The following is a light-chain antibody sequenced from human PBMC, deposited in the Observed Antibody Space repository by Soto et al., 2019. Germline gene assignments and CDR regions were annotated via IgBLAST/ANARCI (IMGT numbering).Light chain of an antibody. V-gene: IGKV1-5*03. CDR2: KAS. CDR3: QHYNSYSEA. Sequence: DIPITGCAAHLSASVEDPFTSACRASQSISSWLAWYQQKPGKAPKLLIYKASTLKSGVPSRFSGSGSGTEFTLTISSLQPDDFATYYCQHYNSYSEASGQGSKVDIK. J-gene: IGKJ1*01. CDR1: QSISSW.